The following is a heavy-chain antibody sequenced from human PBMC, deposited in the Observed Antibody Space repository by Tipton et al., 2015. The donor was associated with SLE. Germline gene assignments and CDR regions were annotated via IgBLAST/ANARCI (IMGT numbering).Heavy chain of an antibody. CDR1: GGSISSGSYY. Sequence: TLSLTCTVSGGSISSGSYYWSWIRQPAGKGLEWIGRIDTSGSTNYNPSLKSRVTISVDTSKNQFSLKLSSVTAADTAVYYCARQFGVVIIEGYDYWGQGTLVTVSS. J-gene: IGHJ4*02. CDR3: ARQFGVVIIEGYDY. D-gene: IGHD3-3*01. CDR2: IDTSGST. V-gene: IGHV4-61*02.